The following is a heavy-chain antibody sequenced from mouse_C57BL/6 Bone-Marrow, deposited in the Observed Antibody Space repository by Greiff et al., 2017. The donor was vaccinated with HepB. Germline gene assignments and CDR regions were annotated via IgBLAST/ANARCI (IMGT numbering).Heavy chain of an antibody. CDR2: ISNGGGST. Sequence: EVKLVESGGGLVQPGGSLKLSCAASGFTFSDYYMYWVRQTPEKRLEWVAYISNGGGSTYYPDTVKGRFTISRDNAKNTLYLQMSRLKSEDTAMYYCARPYGSSRAWFAYWGQGTLVTVAA. J-gene: IGHJ3*01. V-gene: IGHV5-12*01. D-gene: IGHD1-1*01. CDR3: ARPYGSSRAWFAY. CDR1: GFTFSDYY.